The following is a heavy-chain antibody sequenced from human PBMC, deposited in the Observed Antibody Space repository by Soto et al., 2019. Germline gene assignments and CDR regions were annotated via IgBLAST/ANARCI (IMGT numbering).Heavy chain of an antibody. V-gene: IGHV3-30*03. Sequence: QVQLVESGGGVVQPGRSLRLSCAASGFTFSSYGMHWVRQAPGKGLEWVAVISYDGSNKYYADSVKGRFTISRDNSKNALYLQMNSLRAEDTAVYYCATNLIQLWLNYFDYWGQGTLVNVSS. J-gene: IGHJ4*02. D-gene: IGHD5-18*01. CDR3: ATNLIQLWLNYFDY. CDR2: ISYDGSNK. CDR1: GFTFSSYG.